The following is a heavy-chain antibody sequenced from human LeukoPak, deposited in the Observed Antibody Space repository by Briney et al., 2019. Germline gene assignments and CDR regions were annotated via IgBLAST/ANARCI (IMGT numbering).Heavy chain of an antibody. CDR3: ATVFSFSAYYFDY. J-gene: IGHJ4*02. Sequence: VGSLRLSCAASGFTFSSYAMSWVRQAPGKGLEWVSAISGSGGSTYYADSVKGRFTISRDNSKNTLYLQMNSLRAEDTAVYYCATVFSFSAYYFDYWGQGTLVTVSS. V-gene: IGHV3-23*01. CDR1: GFTFSSYA. D-gene: IGHD4-17*01. CDR2: ISGSGGST.